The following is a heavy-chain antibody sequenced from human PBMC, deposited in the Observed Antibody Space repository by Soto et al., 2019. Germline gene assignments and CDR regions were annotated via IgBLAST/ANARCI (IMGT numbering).Heavy chain of an antibody. CDR2: ISYDGSNK. CDR3: ARGVEAAAGPLGFDY. J-gene: IGHJ4*02. CDR1: GFTFSSYA. V-gene: IGHV3-30-3*01. D-gene: IGHD6-13*01. Sequence: QVQLVESGGGVVQPGRSLRLSCAASGFTFSSYAMHWVRQAPGKGLEWVAVISYDGSNKYYADSVKGRFTISRDNSKNTLYLQMNSLRAEDTAVYYCARGVEAAAGPLGFDYWGQGTLVTVSS.